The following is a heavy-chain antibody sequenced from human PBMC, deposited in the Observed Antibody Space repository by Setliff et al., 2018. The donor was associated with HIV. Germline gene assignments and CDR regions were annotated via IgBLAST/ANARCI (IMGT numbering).Heavy chain of an antibody. CDR1: GYTFTGYY. CDR3: ASAGAWQRNALDI. Sequence: GASVKVSCKASGYTFTGYYVHWVRQAPGQGLESMGWINPNNGGTNYAQKFQGRVTMTRDTSISTVYMELSSLRSEDTAVYYCASAGAWQRNALDIWGQGTMVTVSS. V-gene: IGHV1-2*02. CDR2: INPNNGGT. J-gene: IGHJ3*02. D-gene: IGHD5-12*01.